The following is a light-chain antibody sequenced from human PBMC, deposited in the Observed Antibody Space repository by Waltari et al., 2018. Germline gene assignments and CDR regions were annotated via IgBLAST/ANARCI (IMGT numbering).Light chain of an antibody. CDR1: RDSADHE. CDR3: GADHGSGNNFLVV. J-gene: IGLJ2*01. Sequence: QPVLTQPPSASASLGASATLPCTLSRDSADHEVAWYQQSPGQGPRFVMRVGTGGIVGSKGDGIPERFSVLGSGLNRYLTIRNIQEDDEGDYHCGADHGSGNNFLVVFGGGTKLTVL. V-gene: IGLV9-49*01. CDR2: VGTGGIVG.